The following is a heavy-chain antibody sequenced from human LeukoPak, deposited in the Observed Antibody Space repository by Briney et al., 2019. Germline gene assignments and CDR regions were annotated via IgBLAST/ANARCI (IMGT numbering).Heavy chain of an antibody. V-gene: IGHV3-21*01. CDR3: ARDRNTPIDY. Sequence: PGRSLRLSCAASGFTFSTYGMSWLRQAPGKGLEWVSSITSSSRSIYYADSVKGRFTVSRGNAKNSLFLQMSSLRAEDTAVYYCARDRNTPIDYWGQGTLVTVSS. D-gene: IGHD5-18*01. J-gene: IGHJ4*02. CDR2: ITSSSRSI. CDR1: GFTFSTYG.